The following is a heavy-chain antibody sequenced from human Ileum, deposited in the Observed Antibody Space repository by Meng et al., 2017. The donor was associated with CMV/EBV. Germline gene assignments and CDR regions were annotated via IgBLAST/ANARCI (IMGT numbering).Heavy chain of an antibody. CDR1: GTFSSNA. CDR3: ARDLYCSSTSCYGWFDP. Sequence: GTFSSNAISWVRQAPGQGLEWMGGIIPIFGTANYAQKFQGRVTITTDESTSTAYMELSSLRSEDTAVYYCARDLYCSSTSCYGWFDPWGQGTLVTVSS. V-gene: IGHV1-69*05. J-gene: IGHJ5*02. CDR2: IIPIFGTA. D-gene: IGHD2-2*01.